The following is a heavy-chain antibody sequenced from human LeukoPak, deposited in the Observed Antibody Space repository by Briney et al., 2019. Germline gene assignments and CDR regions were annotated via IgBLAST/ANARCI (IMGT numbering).Heavy chain of an antibody. CDR2: IYHTGIN. J-gene: IGHJ3*02. V-gene: IGHV4-59*08. Sequence: SETLSLTCLVSSGSVSSYYWTWIPQPPGKGLEWIGYIYHTGINNYSPPLKSRVTMYVDTSKNQLSLKLSSVTAADTAMYYCARARYTNSWYAVDIWGQGKMVTVSS. D-gene: IGHD6-13*01. CDR3: ARARYTNSWYAVDI. CDR1: SGSVSSYY.